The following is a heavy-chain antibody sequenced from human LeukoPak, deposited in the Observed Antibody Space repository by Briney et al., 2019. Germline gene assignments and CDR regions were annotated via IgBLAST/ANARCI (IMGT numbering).Heavy chain of an antibody. D-gene: IGHD3-22*01. J-gene: IGHJ5*02. V-gene: IGHV1-2*02. CDR1: GYTFTRYY. Sequence: ASVKVSCKASGYTFTRYYMHWVRQAPGQGLEWMGWINPNSGGTNYAQKFQGRVTMTRDTSISTAYMELSRLRSDDTAVYYCARDNYYDSSGYYGWFDPWGQGTLVTVSS. CDR2: INPNSGGT. CDR3: ARDNYYDSSGYYGWFDP.